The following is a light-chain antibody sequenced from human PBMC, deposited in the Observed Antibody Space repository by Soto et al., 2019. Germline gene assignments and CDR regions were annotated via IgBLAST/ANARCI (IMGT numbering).Light chain of an antibody. CDR1: QNNKNY. V-gene: IGKV3-20*01. CDR2: GAS. Sequence: DIVMTQSPDSLAVPLGERATINCKSSQNNKNYLAWCQQRPGQAPRLLIYGASTRAAGIPDRFSGSGSGTDFTLTITRLEPEDSAVYFCQQYTGPPTTFGQGTRLEIK. CDR3: QQYTGPPTT. J-gene: IGKJ5*01.